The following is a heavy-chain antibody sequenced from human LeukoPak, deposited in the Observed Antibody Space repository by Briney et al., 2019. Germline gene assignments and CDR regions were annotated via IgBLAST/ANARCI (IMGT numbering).Heavy chain of an antibody. CDR3: ARDRSQYSSGWYQSVVRAFDI. J-gene: IGHJ3*02. D-gene: IGHD6-19*01. V-gene: IGHV4-4*07. CDR2: IYTSGST. CDR1: GGSISSYY. Sequence: SSETLSLTCTVSGGSISSYYWSWIRQPAGKGLEWIGRIYTSGSTNYNPSLKSRVTMSVDTSKNQFSLKLSSVTAADTAVYYCARDRSQYSSGWYQSVVRAFDIWGQGTMVTVSS.